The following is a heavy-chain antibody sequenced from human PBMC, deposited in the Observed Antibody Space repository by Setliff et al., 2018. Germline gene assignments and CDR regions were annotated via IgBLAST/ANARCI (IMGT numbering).Heavy chain of an antibody. CDR3: AREQWLDPPGYYYMDV. J-gene: IGHJ6*03. Sequence: SETLSLTCAVSGGSISSYYWSWIRQPAGKGLEWIGHIYIGGSANYDPSLKSRVTMSIDTSKNQFSLKLNSVTAADMAVYYCAREQWLDPPGYYYMDVWAKGTTVTVSS. V-gene: IGHV4-4*07. CDR2: IYIGGSA. D-gene: IGHD6-19*01. CDR1: GGSISSYY.